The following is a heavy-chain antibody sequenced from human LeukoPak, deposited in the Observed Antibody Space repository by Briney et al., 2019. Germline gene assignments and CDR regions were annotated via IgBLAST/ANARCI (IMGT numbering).Heavy chain of an antibody. Sequence: GGSLRLSCAASGFTFSSYGMHWIRQAPDKGLELVAFIRYDGSNKYYADSVKGRFTTSIDNSKNTLYLQINSLRAEDTAVYYCAKEKSGVGNGFDIWGQGTMVTVSS. J-gene: IGHJ3*02. V-gene: IGHV3-30*02. CDR1: GFTFSSYG. CDR3: AKEKSGVGNGFDI. D-gene: IGHD1-26*01. CDR2: IRYDGSNK.